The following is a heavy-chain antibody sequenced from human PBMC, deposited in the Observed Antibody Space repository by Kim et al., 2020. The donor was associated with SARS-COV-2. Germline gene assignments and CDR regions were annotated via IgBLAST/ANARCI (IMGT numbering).Heavy chain of an antibody. V-gene: IGHV3-9*01. D-gene: IGHD3-22*01. CDR3: AKDIASLITMMGY. J-gene: IGHJ4*02. Sequence: ANSGKGRFTISRDNAKNSLYIQMNSRRAEDTALYYCAKDIASLITMMGYWGQGTLVTVSS.